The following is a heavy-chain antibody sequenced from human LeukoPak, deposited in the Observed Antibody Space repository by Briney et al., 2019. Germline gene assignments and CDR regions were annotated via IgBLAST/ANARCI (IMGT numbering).Heavy chain of an antibody. CDR1: GFTFTSSA. CDR2: IVVGSGNT. J-gene: IGHJ4*02. D-gene: IGHD1-1*01. CDR3: ATDDVTTGTKTALGY. Sequence: SVKVSCKASGFTFTSSAVQWVRQARGQGLEWIGWIVVGSGNTNYAQKFQERVTINRDMSTSTAYMELSSLRSEDTAVYYCATDDVTTGTKTALGYWGQGTLATVSS. V-gene: IGHV1-58*01.